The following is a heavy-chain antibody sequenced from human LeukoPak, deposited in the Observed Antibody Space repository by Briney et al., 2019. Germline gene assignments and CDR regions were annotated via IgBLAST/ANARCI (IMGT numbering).Heavy chain of an antibody. J-gene: IGHJ6*02. CDR2: INPNSGGT. D-gene: IGHD1-14*01. V-gene: IGHV1-2*04. Sequence: ASVKVSCKASGYTFTGYYMHWVRQAPGQGLEWMGWINPNSGGTNYAQKFQGWVTMTRDTSFSTAYMELSRLRSDDTAVYYCARGSPDDYYYYGMDVWGQGTTVTVSS. CDR1: GYTFTGYY. CDR3: ARGSPDDYYYYGMDV.